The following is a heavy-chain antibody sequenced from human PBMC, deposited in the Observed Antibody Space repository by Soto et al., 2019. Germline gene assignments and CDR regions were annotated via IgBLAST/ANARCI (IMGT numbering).Heavy chain of an antibody. CDR1: GGTFSSYA. CDR2: IIPIFGTA. Sequence: ASVKVSCKASGGTFSSYAISWVRQAPGQGLEWMGGIIPIFGTANYAQKFQGRVTITADESTSTAYMELSSLRSEDTAVYYCARVLGDFWSGPNWFDPWGQGTLVTVSS. V-gene: IGHV1-69*13. D-gene: IGHD3-3*01. CDR3: ARVLGDFWSGPNWFDP. J-gene: IGHJ5*02.